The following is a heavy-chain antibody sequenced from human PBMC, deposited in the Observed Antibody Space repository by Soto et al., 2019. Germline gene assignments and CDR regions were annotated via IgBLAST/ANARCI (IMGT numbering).Heavy chain of an antibody. CDR3: TTGSGEGY. J-gene: IGHJ4*02. Sequence: EVQLVESGGGLVKPGGSLRLSCTDSGFSISSAWMNWVRQAPGKGLEWVGRIKTKTQGETTDYPAPVKGRFTISRDDSKNTLYLQMNSLKMEDTAVYYCTTGSGEGYWGQGTLVTVSS. D-gene: IGHD3-3*01. CDR1: GFSISSAW. V-gene: IGHV3-15*07. CDR2: IKTKTQGETT.